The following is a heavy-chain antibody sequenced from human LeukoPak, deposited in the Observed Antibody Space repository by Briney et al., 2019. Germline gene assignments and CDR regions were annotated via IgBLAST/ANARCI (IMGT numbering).Heavy chain of an antibody. D-gene: IGHD6-13*01. CDR1: GYTFTSYG. CDR2: LSAYNGNT. V-gene: IGHV1-18*01. CDR3: ARDQGVGYSSSWYDY. J-gene: IGHJ4*02. Sequence: ASVKVSCKSSGYTFTSYGISWVRPPPVQGLEWMGWLSAYNGNTNYAQKPQGRVTMTTDTSTSTAYMELRSLRSDDTAVYYCARDQGVGYSSSWYDYWGQGTLVTVSS.